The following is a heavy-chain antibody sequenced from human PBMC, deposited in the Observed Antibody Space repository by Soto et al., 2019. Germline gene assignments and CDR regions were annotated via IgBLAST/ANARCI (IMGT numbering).Heavy chain of an antibody. CDR3: ARSHSFDGSIYHYYFDF. J-gene: IGHJ4*02. D-gene: IGHD3-10*01. CDR2: IYASGAT. V-gene: IGHV4-59*01. CDR1: GGSISTYY. Sequence: LSLTCTVSGGSISTYYWSRIRQPPGGTLEWIGYIYASGATTYNPSLESRVTMSVDMPNNEFSLELTSLTAADTAVYYCARSHSFDGSIYHYYFDFWGQGTLVTVSS.